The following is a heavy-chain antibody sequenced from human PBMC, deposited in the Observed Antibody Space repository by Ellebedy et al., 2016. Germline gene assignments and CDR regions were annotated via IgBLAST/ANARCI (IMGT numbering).Heavy chain of an antibody. V-gene: IGHV5-51*01. CDR3: ARRGLVGGWYES. J-gene: IGHJ5*01. CDR1: RDDFASVF. D-gene: IGHD3/OR15-3a*01. Sequence: KVSCKASRDDFASVFIAWVRQMPGKGLEWMGIVFPADSRVTYNPSFQGQVTISADKSITTAYLQWSSLKASDTAMYYCARRGLVGGWYESWGQGTLVTVSS. CDR2: VFPADSRV.